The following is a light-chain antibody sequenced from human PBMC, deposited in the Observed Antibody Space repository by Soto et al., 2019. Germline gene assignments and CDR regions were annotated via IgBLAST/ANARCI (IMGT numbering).Light chain of an antibody. CDR1: QSVSSN. CDR3: QQRSNWPPIT. V-gene: IGKV3-15*01. CDR2: GAS. J-gene: IGKJ5*01. Sequence: EIVMTQSPATLSVSPGERATLSCRASQSVSSNLAWYQRKPGQGPRLLIYGASTRATGIPARFSGSGSGTEFTLTISSLEPEDFAVYYCQQRSNWPPITFGQGTRLEIK.